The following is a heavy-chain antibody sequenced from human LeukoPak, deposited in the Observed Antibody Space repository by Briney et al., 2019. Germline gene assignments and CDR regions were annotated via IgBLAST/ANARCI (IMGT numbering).Heavy chain of an antibody. CDR2: MNPNSGNT. Sequence: XSVKVSCKASGYTFTSYDINWVRQATGQGLEWMGWMNPNSGNTGYAQKFQGRVTMTRNTSISTAYMELSSLRSEDTAVYYCARGSVDTATEFDYWGQGTLVTVSS. D-gene: IGHD5-18*01. J-gene: IGHJ4*02. CDR1: GYTFTSYD. CDR3: ARGSVDTATEFDY. V-gene: IGHV1-8*01.